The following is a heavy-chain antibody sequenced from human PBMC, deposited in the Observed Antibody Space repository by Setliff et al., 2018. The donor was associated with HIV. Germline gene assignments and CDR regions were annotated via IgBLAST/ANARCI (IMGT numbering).Heavy chain of an antibody. CDR3: ARTRGSSGWLNWFDP. CDR1: GGSISSGSYY. Sequence: LSLTCTVSGGSISSGSYYWSWIRQPAGKGLEWIGRIYTSGSTNYNPSLKSRVAISVDTSKNQFSLKLSSVTAADTAVYYCARTRGSSGWLNWFDPRGQGTLVTVSS. V-gene: IGHV4-61*02. J-gene: IGHJ5*02. CDR2: IYTSGST. D-gene: IGHD6-19*01.